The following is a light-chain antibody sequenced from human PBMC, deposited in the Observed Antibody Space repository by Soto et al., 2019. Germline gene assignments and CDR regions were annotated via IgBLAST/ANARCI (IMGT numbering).Light chain of an antibody. CDR2: DAS. Sequence: EIVLTQSPATLSLSPGERATLSCRASQSVTTYLAWYQQKPGQAPRLLIYDASNRAPGIPARFSGSGSGTDFTLTVSSLEPEDSALYYCQQRSNWPPKINCGGGTKVDIK. J-gene: IGKJ4*01. CDR3: QQRSNWPPKIN. V-gene: IGKV3-11*01. CDR1: QSVTTY.